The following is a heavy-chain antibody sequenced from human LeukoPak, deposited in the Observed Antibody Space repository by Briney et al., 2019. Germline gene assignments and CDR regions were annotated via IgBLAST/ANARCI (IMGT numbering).Heavy chain of an antibody. J-gene: IGHJ6*03. CDR1: GDSISGYH. CDR3: ARGPYDSSGYYYYYYYMDV. D-gene: IGHD3-22*01. Sequence: SETLSLTCGVYGDSISGYHWTYIRQPPGKGLEWIGEINRSGSTNYNPSLKSRVTISVDTSKNQFSLKLSSVTAADTAVYYCARGPYDSSGYYYYYYYMDVWGKGTTVTISS. V-gene: IGHV4-34*01. CDR2: INRSGST.